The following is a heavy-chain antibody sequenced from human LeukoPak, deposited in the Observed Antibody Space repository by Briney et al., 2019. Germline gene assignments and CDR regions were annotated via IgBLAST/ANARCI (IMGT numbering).Heavy chain of an antibody. Sequence: GGSLRLSCAASGFTFSSYGMHWVRQAPGKGLEWVAFIRYDGSNKYYADSVKGRFTISRDNSKNTLYLQMNSLRAEDTAVYYCAKDRAFCSSTSCRNPFDYWGQGTLVTVSS. D-gene: IGHD2-2*01. V-gene: IGHV3-30*02. CDR1: GFTFSSYG. CDR2: IRYDGSNK. CDR3: AKDRAFCSSTSCRNPFDY. J-gene: IGHJ4*02.